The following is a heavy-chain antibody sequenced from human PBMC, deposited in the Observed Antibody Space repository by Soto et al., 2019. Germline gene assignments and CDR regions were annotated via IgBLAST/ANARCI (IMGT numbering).Heavy chain of an antibody. V-gene: IGHV4-39*01. CDR2: IYYSGSP. J-gene: IGHJ2*01. Sequence: QLQLQESGPGLVKPSETLSLTCTVSGGSISSSSYYCGWIRQPPGKGLEWIGSIYYSGSPYYNPSLKSRGTIAVDTSKNRFALKLSSVTAANTAVDYCVRHPDYGDYWYFDLWGRGTLVTVSS. CDR1: GGSISSSSYY. CDR3: VRHPDYGDYWYFDL. D-gene: IGHD4-17*01.